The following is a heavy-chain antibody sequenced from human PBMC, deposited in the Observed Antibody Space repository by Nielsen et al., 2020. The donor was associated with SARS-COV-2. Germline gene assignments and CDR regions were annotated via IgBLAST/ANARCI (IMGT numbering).Heavy chain of an antibody. D-gene: IGHD1-1*01. CDR1: GFTFSYYW. CDR2: IKADGSEK. Sequence: GESLKISCAASGFTFSYYWMSWVRQAPGKGLEWAANIKADGSEKNYVDSVKGRFTVSRDNAQKLLYLQMNSLRVEDTAVYYCARAGAATGTRWYFDLWGRGTLGTVSS. CDR3: ARAGAATGTRWYFDL. J-gene: IGHJ2*01. V-gene: IGHV3-7*01.